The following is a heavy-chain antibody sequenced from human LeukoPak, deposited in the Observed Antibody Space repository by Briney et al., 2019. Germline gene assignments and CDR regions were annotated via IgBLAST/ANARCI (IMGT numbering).Heavy chain of an antibody. V-gene: IGHV3-66*04. CDR2: IYSGNRT. CDR3: ARLTSGNGLDV. D-gene: IGHD3-3*01. Sequence: GGSLRLSCAASGFTVSNNYMTWVRQAPGKGLEWVSVIYSGNRTKYADSVKGRFIIFRDNSKNTLLFQMNSLRAEDTAVYYCARLTSGNGLDVWGQGTTVTVS. J-gene: IGHJ6*02. CDR1: GFTVSNNY.